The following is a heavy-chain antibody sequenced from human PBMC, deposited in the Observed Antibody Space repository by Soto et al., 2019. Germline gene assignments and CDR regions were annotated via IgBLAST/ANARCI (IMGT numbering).Heavy chain of an antibody. CDR2: IYPGDSDT. J-gene: IGHJ6*02. D-gene: IGHD3-9*01. CDR1: GYSFTTYW. CDR3: ARHGWTGSAYYYGMDV. V-gene: IGHV5-51*01. Sequence: GESLKISCQGSGYSFTTYWIGWVRQMPGKGLEWMGIIYPGDSDTRYSPSFQGQVTISADKSISTAYLQWSSLKASDTAVYYCARHGWTGSAYYYGMDVWGQGTTVTVSS.